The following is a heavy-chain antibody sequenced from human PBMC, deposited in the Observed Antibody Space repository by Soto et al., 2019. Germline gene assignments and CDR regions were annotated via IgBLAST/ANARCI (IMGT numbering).Heavy chain of an antibody. D-gene: IGHD3-10*01. CDR1: RDSISGYS. V-gene: IGHV4-59*01. CDR3: ARDGGTYLTRYFDS. CDR2: LSYSEST. Sequence: SETLSLTCTVSRDSISGYSWSWIRQPPGKGLEWIGYLSYSESTTSTPSLKSRVTISVDTSKNQFSLELSSVTAAGTAVYFCARDGGTYLTRYFDSWGQGALVTVSS. J-gene: IGHJ4*02.